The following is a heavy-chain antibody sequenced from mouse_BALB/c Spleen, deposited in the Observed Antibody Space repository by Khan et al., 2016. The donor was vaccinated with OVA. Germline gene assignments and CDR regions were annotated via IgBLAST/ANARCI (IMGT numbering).Heavy chain of an antibody. CDR2: INPTSGYT. CDR3: ARDRIDY. CDR1: GYTFTSYW. Sequence: QVQLKESGAELAKPGASVKMSCKVSGYTFTSYWMHWIKQRPGQGLEWIGYINPTSGYTDYNQKFKDKATLTADKSSSTAYMQLNSLTSDDSAVYYCARDRIDYWGQGTTLTVSS. J-gene: IGHJ2*01. V-gene: IGHV1-7*01.